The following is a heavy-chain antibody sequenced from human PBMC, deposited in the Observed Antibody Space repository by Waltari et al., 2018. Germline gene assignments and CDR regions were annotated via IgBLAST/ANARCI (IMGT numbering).Heavy chain of an antibody. V-gene: IGHV6-1*01. J-gene: IGHJ5*02. CDR3: VKTVSGGFDL. Sequence: VQLQESGPGLGKPSQTLSLTCDISGDGVPNNRVSWNWIRQSPSGGLEWLARTYYRSKWYFEYAPSLRSRITINPDTSKNQYSLQVNSVIPEDTAVYYCVKTVSGGFDLWGQGTPVTVSS. D-gene: IGHD3-10*01. CDR1: GDGVPNNRVS. CDR2: TYYRSKWYF.